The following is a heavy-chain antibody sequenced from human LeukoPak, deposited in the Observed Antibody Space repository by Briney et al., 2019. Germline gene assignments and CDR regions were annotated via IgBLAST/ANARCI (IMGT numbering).Heavy chain of an antibody. J-gene: IGHJ4*02. CDR3: ARSLGGTDFDH. Sequence: SQTLSLTCTVSGGSISSGGNYWSWIRQHPGRGLEWIGYIYYTGSAYYNPSLKSRLTISLDTSKNQFSLNLSSVTAADTAVYYCARSLGGTDFDHWGQGTLVTVSS. CDR2: IYYTGSA. V-gene: IGHV4-31*03. D-gene: IGHD3-16*01. CDR1: GGSISSGGNY.